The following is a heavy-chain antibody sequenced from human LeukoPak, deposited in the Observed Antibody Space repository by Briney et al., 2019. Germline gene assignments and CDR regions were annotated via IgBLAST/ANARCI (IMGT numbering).Heavy chain of an antibody. CDR1: GGSFSGYY. CDR2: INHSGST. V-gene: IGHV4-34*01. J-gene: IGHJ3*02. Sequence: SETLSLTCAVYGGSFSGYYWSWIRQPPGKGLEWIGEINHSGSTNYNPSLKSRVTISVDTSKNQFSLKLSSVTAADTAVYYCARLVMYAKRAFDIWGQGTMVTVSS. D-gene: IGHD2-8*02. CDR3: ARLVMYAKRAFDI.